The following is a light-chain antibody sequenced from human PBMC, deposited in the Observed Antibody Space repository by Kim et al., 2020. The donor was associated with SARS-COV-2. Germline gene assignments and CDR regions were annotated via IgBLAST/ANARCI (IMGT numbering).Light chain of an antibody. CDR1: HTISSN. V-gene: IGKV3-11*01. CDR3: QQRKDWPLLS. J-gene: IGKJ4*01. CDR2: FAS. Sequence: SPGERATLSCRASHTISSNFAWYQQKPGQAPRLPLSFASNRATGIPARFSGSGSGTDFTLTIGSLEPEDFAVYYCQQRKDWPLLSFGGGTKVDIK.